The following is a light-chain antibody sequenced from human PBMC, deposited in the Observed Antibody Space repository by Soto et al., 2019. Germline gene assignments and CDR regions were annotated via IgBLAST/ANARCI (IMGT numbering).Light chain of an antibody. CDR3: QQHGRSTIT. Sequence: EWPTLSCRAIRCVTNNYLAWHQQKPGQTPRLLIYGASSKASGIADCFSGSGSATVFTLTISRQEHEDVTVYYRQQHGRSTITFGQGTRLEI. CDR2: GAS. CDR1: RCVTNNY. V-gene: IGKV3-20*01. J-gene: IGKJ5*01.